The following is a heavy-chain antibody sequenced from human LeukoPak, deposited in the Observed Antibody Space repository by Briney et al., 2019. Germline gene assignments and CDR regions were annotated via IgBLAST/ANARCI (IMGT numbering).Heavy chain of an antibody. J-gene: IGHJ4*02. CDR3: AKVGSSGWYFDY. Sequence: GGSLRLSCAASGFTFSSYGMHWVRQAPGKGLEYVSGISSNGGSTYYADSVKGRFTFSRDNSKNTLNLQMNRLRAEDTAVYYCAKVGSSGWYFDYWGQGALVTVSS. D-gene: IGHD6-19*01. CDR2: ISSNGGST. CDR1: GFTFSSYG. V-gene: IGHV3-64*04.